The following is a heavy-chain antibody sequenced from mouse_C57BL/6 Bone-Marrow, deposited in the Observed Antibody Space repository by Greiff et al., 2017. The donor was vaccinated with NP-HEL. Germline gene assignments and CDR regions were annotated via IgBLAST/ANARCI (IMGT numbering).Heavy chain of an antibody. Sequence: VKLMESGAELVRPGASVTLSCKASGYTFTDYEMHWVKQTPVHGLEWIGAIDPETGGTAYNQKFKGKAILTADKSSSTAYMELRSLTSEDSAVYYCTRVPYYYGSSFDYWGQGTTLTVSS. J-gene: IGHJ2*01. V-gene: IGHV1-15*01. D-gene: IGHD1-1*01. CDR1: GYTFTDYE. CDR3: TRVPYYYGSSFDY. CDR2: IDPETGGT.